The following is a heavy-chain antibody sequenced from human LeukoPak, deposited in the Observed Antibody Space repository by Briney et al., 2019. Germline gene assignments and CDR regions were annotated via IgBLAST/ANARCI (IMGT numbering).Heavy chain of an antibody. D-gene: IGHD1-26*01. CDR1: GGSISSSSYY. V-gene: IGHV4-39*07. CDR2: IYYSGST. Sequence: PSETLSLTCTVSGGSISSSSYYWGWIRQPPGKGLEWIGSIYYSGSTNYNPSLKSRVTISVDTSKNQFSLKLSSVTAADTAVYYCTRDRELGFWGQGTLVTVSS. CDR3: TRDRELGF. J-gene: IGHJ4*02.